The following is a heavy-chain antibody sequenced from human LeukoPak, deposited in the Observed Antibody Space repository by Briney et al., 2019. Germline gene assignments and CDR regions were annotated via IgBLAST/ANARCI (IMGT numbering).Heavy chain of an antibody. D-gene: IGHD6-6*01. J-gene: IGHJ4*02. Sequence: PSETLSLTCTVSGGSISSYYWSWIRQPPGKGLEWIGYIYYSGSTYYNPSLKSRVTISVDTSKNQFSLKLSSVTAADTAVYYCASCRRTQLVVGWGQGTLVTVSS. V-gene: IGHV4-59*08. CDR3: ASCRRTQLVVG. CDR1: GGSISSYY. CDR2: IYYSGST.